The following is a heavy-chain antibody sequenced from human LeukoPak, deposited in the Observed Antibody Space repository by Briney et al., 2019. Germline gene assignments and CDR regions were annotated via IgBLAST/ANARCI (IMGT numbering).Heavy chain of an antibody. V-gene: IGHV3-15*07. CDR1: GFTFSSYA. Sequence: GGSLRLSCAASGFTFSSYAMHWVRQAPGKGLEWVGRIKSKTDGGTTDYAAPVKGRFTISSDDSKNTLYLQMNSLKTEDTAVYYCTTGYYYDSSGYYLSPFDYWGQGTLVTVSS. J-gene: IGHJ4*02. CDR3: TTGYYYDSSGYYLSPFDY. CDR2: IKSKTDGGTT. D-gene: IGHD3-22*01.